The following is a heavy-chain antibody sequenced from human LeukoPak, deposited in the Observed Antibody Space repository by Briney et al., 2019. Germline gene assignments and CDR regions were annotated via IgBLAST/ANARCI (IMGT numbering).Heavy chain of an antibody. D-gene: IGHD6-19*01. CDR2: ISYDGSNK. J-gene: IGHJ3*02. CDR1: GFTFSSYA. V-gene: IGHV3-30*04. Sequence: GGSLRLSCAASGFTFSSYAMHWVRQAPGKGLEWVAVISYDGSNKYYADSVKGRFTISRDNSKNTLYLQMNSLRAEDTAVFYCAKDPDSSGWYRGAFDIWGQGTMVTVSS. CDR3: AKDPDSSGWYRGAFDI.